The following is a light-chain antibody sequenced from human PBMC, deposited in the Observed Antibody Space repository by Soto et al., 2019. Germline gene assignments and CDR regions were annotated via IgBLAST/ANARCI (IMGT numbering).Light chain of an antibody. CDR3: GTWDSSLSAGL. CDR1: SSNIGNNY. V-gene: IGLV1-51*02. CDR2: ENN. J-gene: IGLJ2*01. Sequence: QSVLTQPPSVSAAPGQTVTISCSGSSSNIGNNYVSWYQQLPGTAPNLLIYENNKRPSGIPDRFSGSKSGTSATLGITGLQTGDEADYYCGTWDSSLSAGLFGGGTKLTVL.